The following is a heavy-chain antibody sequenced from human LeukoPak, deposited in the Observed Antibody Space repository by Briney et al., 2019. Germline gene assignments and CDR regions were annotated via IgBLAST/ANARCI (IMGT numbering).Heavy chain of an antibody. CDR2: ISYDGSNK. D-gene: IGHD3-22*01. Sequence: GGSLRLSCAASGFTLSSYGMHWVRQAPGKGLEWVAVISYDGSNKYYADSVKGRFTISRDNSENTLYLQMNSLRAEDTAVYYCAKDGDGWDYYDSSGYYYPDYWGQGTLVTVSS. CDR1: GFTLSSYG. J-gene: IGHJ4*02. V-gene: IGHV3-30*18. CDR3: AKDGDGWDYYDSSGYYYPDY.